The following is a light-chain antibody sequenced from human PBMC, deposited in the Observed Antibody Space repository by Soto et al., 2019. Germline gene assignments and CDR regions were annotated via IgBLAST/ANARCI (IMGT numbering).Light chain of an antibody. J-gene: IGKJ1*01. CDR1: QGVSSS. CDR3: QHFNSYPLT. V-gene: IGKV1-13*02. CDR2: DAS. Sequence: AIQLTQSPSSLSASVGDRVTITCRASQGVSSSLAWYHQKPGKPPKLLIYDASSLENGVPSRFSGSGSGTDFTLTISRLQPEDFATYDCQHFNSYPLTFGQGTKLEIK.